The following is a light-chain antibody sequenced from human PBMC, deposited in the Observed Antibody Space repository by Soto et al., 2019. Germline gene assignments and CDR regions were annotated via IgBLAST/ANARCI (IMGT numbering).Light chain of an antibody. CDR1: LRISNN. Sequence: DIKLTQTPSSLSASLGDRVTITCRASLRISNNLNWYQQKPGKAPQLLIYGASTLQSGVPSRFSGSGSGTDFTLTITKLQPEDSATYFCQQSHSTPLTFGGGTKLEI. CDR2: GAS. CDR3: QQSHSTPLT. J-gene: IGKJ4*01. V-gene: IGKV1-39*01.